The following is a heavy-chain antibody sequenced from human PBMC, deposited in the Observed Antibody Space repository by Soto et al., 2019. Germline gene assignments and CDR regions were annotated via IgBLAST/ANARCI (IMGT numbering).Heavy chain of an antibody. V-gene: IGHV3-21*01. CDR1: GFTFSNYK. CDR3: ARANVDTSVVNEYYFDY. Sequence: EVQLVESGGGLVKPGGYLRLSCAVFGFTFSNYKMSWVRQAPGKGLEWVSSVSSTSGYIYYGDSVKGRFTISRDNAKNSLYLQMNSLRAEDTAVYYCARANVDTSVVNEYYFDYWGQGTLVTVSS. J-gene: IGHJ4*02. CDR2: VSSTSGYI. D-gene: IGHD5-18*01.